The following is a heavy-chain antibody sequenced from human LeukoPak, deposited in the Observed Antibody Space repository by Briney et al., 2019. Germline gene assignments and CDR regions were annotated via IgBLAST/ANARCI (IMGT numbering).Heavy chain of an antibody. CDR1: GGSISSGSYY. D-gene: IGHD1-26*01. CDR2: IYTSGST. V-gene: IGHV4-61*02. Sequence: PSETLSLTCTVSGGSISSGSYYWSWIRQPAGKGLEWIGRIYTSGSTNCNPSLKSRVTISVDTSKNQFSLKLSSVTAADTAVYYCAIRIVGATTDFDYWGQGTLVTVSS. J-gene: IGHJ4*02. CDR3: AIRIVGATTDFDY.